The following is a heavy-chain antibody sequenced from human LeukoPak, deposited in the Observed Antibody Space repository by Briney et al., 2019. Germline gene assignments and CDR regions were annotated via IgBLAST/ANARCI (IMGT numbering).Heavy chain of an antibody. CDR2: ISGSGGST. CDR1: GFTFSSYA. D-gene: IGHD2-15*01. V-gene: IGHV3-23*01. J-gene: IGHJ6*02. Sequence: GGSLRLSCAASGFTFSSYAMSWVRQAPGKGLEWVSAISGSGGSTYYADSVKGRFTISRDNSKNTLYLQMNSLRAEDTAVYYCANGGFQSGSLYYYYGMDVWGQGTTVTVSS. CDR3: ANGGFQSGSLYYYYGMDV.